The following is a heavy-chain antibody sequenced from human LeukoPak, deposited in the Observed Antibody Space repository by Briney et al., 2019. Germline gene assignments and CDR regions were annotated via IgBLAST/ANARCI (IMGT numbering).Heavy chain of an antibody. V-gene: IGHV1-18*01. CDR2: ISAYNGNT. CDR1: GYTFTSYG. CDR3: AREERGVRRGGYYGMDV. J-gene: IGHJ6*02. Sequence: ASVKVSCKASGYTFTSYGITWVRQAPGQGLEWMGWISAYNGNTNYAQKVQGRVTMTTDTSTSTAYMELRSRRSDDTAVYYCAREERGVRRGGYYGMDVWGQGTTVTVSS. D-gene: IGHD3-10*01.